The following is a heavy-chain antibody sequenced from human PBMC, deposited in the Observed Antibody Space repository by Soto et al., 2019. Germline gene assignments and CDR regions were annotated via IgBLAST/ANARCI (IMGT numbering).Heavy chain of an antibody. CDR3: ARDHPGRDGYIFDAFDI. J-gene: IGHJ3*02. CDR2: IYYSGST. Sequence: SETLSLTCTVSGGSISRSSYYWGWIRQPPGKGLEWIGSIYYSGSTYYNPSLKSRVTISVDTSKNQFSLKLSSVTAADTAVYYCARDHPGRDGYIFDAFDIWGQGTMVTVSS. CDR1: GGSISRSSYY. V-gene: IGHV4-39*02. D-gene: IGHD5-12*01.